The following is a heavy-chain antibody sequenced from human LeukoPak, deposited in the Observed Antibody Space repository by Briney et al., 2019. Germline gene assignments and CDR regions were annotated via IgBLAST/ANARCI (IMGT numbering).Heavy chain of an antibody. CDR2: ISSSGSTI. J-gene: IGHJ4*02. CDR1: GFTFSDYY. D-gene: IGHD2-21*01. V-gene: IGHV3-11*04. CDR3: ARFAYCGGDCYYFDY. Sequence: GGSLRLSCAASGFTFSDYYMSWIRQAPGKGLEWVSYISSSGSTIYYADSVKGRFTISRDNAKNSLYLQMDSLRAEDTAVYYCARFAYCGGDCYYFDYWGQGTLVTVSS.